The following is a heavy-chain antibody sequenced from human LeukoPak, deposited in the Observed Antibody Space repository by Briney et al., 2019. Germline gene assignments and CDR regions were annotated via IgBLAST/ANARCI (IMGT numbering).Heavy chain of an antibody. J-gene: IGHJ4*02. D-gene: IGHD3-10*01. CDR2: IYPGDSDT. CDR3: ASLYYYGSGSYEFYFDY. CDR1: GYSFTSYW. V-gene: IGHV5-51*01. Sequence: GESLKISCKGSGYSFTSYWIGWVRQLPGKGLEWMGIIYPGDSDTRYSPSFQGQVTISADKSISTAYLQWSSLKASDTAMYYCASLYYYGSGSYEFYFDYWGQGTLVTVSS.